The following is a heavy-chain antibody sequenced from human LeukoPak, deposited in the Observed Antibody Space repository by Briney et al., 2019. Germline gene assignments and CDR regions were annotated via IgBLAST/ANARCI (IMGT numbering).Heavy chain of an antibody. CDR3: ARDGARSSRVLGYYYYGIDV. V-gene: IGHV1-69*13. CDR2: IIPIFGTA. CDR1: GGTFSSYA. D-gene: IGHD2-8*02. J-gene: IGHJ6*02. Sequence: SVKVSCKASGGTFSSYAISWVRQAPGQGLEWMGGIIPIFGTANYAQKFQGRVTITADESTSTAYMELSSLRSEDTAVYYCARDGARSSRVLGYYYYGIDVWGQGTTVTVSS.